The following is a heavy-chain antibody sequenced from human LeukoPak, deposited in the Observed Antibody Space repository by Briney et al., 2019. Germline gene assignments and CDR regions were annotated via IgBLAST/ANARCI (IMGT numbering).Heavy chain of an antibody. CDR1: GGSISSYY. D-gene: IGHD4-23*01. CDR2: IYYSGST. J-gene: IGHJ4*02. CDR3: ARRGGHGGSFDY. Sequence: PSETLSLTCTVSGGSISSYYWSWIRQPPGKGLEWIGHIYYSGSTNYNPSLKSRVTISVDTSKNQFSLKLSSVTAADTAVYYCARRGGHGGSFDYWGQGTLVTVSS. V-gene: IGHV4-59*08.